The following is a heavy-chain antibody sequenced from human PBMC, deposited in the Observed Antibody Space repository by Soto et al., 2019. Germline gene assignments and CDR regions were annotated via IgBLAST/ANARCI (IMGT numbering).Heavy chain of an antibody. CDR1: GGSISSSGYY. CDR2: IYYSGST. D-gene: IGHD5-12*01. Sequence: ASETLSLTCTVSGGSISSSGYYWGWIRQPPGKGLEWIASIYYSGSTYYNPSLKSRLTISEDRSKNQLTLKLKSVTAADTAVYYCTRHYSGYDLGGYWGQGTLVTVSS. J-gene: IGHJ4*02. V-gene: IGHV4-39*01. CDR3: TRHYSGYDLGGY.